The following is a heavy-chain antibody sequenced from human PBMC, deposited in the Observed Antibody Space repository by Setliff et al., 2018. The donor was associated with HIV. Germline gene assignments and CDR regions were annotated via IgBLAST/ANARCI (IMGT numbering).Heavy chain of an antibody. Sequence: GASVKVSCKASGYTFTSYGISWVRQAPGQGLEWMGWISAYSGDTNYAQKVQGRVTLTTDTSTSTAYMELRRLRSDDTAVYYCARDAWVESLEWTFYGMDVWGQGTTVTVSS. D-gene: IGHD3-3*02. CDR1: GYTFTSYG. CDR2: ISAYSGDT. V-gene: IGHV1-18*01. J-gene: IGHJ6*02. CDR3: ARDAWVESLEWTFYGMDV.